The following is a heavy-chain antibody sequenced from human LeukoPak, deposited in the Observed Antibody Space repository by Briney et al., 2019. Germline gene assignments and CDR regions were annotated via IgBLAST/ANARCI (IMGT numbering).Heavy chain of an antibody. D-gene: IGHD4-17*01. Sequence: GGSLRLSCAASGFTFSSYAMSWVRQAPGRGLEWVSAISGSGGSTYYADSVKGRFTISRDNSKNTLYLQMNSLRAEDTAVYYCAKEPTVTTRPYHDYWGQGTLVTVSS. CDR3: AKEPTVTTRPYHDY. J-gene: IGHJ4*02. CDR1: GFTFSSYA. V-gene: IGHV3-23*01. CDR2: ISGSGGST.